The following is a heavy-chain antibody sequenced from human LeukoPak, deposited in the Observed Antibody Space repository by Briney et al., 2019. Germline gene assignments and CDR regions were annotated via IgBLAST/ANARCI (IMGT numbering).Heavy chain of an antibody. J-gene: IGHJ6*04. CDR2: IYYSGST. D-gene: IGHD6-19*01. V-gene: IGHV4-59*01. Sequence: SETLSLTCTVSGGSISSYYWSWIRQPPGKGLEWIGYIYYSGSTNYNPSLKRRVTISVDTSKNQFSLKLSSVTAADTAVYYCASSGFIYYYGMDVWGKGTTVTVSS. CDR1: GGSISSYY. CDR3: ASSGFIYYYGMDV.